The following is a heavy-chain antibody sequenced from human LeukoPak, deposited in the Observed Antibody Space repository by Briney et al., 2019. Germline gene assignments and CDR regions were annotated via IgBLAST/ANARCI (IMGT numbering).Heavy chain of an antibody. Sequence: ASVKVSCKASAYTFANYAISWLRQAPGQGLEWMGWISVSNGNTNYAQKLQGRVTMTTDTSTKTVYMELRSLRFDVTAMYYCARDLPGIVGATAWFDPWGQGTLVTVSS. CDR3: ARDLPGIVGATAWFDP. J-gene: IGHJ5*02. D-gene: IGHD1-26*01. CDR1: AYTFANYA. CDR2: ISVSNGNT. V-gene: IGHV1-18*01.